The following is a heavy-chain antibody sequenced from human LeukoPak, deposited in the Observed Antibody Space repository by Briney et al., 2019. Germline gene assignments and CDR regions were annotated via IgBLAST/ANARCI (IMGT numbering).Heavy chain of an antibody. CDR1: GFTFSNSA. D-gene: IGHD1-26*01. V-gene: IGHV1-58*02. CDR3: AAELYSGAYGRCCSFAF. Sequence: SVKVSCKTSGFTFSNSAMQWVRQARGQRLEWIGWIIVGSGRTHYAQNLQERITITRDMSTNTAYMELSSLRSDDTAVYYCAAELYSGAYGRCCSFAFWGQGTQVTVSS. CDR2: IIVGSGRT. J-gene: IGHJ4*02.